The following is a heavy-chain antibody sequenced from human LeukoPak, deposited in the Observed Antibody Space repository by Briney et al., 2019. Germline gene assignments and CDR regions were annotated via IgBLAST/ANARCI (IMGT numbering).Heavy chain of an antibody. D-gene: IGHD5-24*01. Sequence: PSQTLSLTCTVSGGSISSGSYYWSWIRQPAGKGLEWIGRIYTSGSTNYNPSLKSRVTISVDTSKNQFSLKLSSVTAADTAVYYCTRGRDAYKTGYWGQGTLVTVSS. CDR2: IYTSGST. CDR1: GGSISSGSYY. CDR3: TRGRDAYKTGY. J-gene: IGHJ4*02. V-gene: IGHV4-61*02.